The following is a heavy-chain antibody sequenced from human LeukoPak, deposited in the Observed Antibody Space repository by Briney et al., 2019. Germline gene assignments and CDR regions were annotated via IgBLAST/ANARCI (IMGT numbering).Heavy chain of an antibody. V-gene: IGHV3-30*18. CDR1: GFTFSSYG. Sequence: GGSLRLSCAASGFTFSSYGMHWVRQTPGKGLEWVSFISYDGTNQYYADSVKGRFTISRDISRNTLYLRMNSLRPEDTAIYYCAKDRPYYFHYWGQGTLVTVSS. J-gene: IGHJ4*02. CDR3: AKDRPYYFHY. D-gene: IGHD6-6*01. CDR2: ISYDGTNQ.